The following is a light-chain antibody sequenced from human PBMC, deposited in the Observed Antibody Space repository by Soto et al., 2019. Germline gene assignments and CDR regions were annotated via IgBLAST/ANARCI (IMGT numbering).Light chain of an antibody. J-gene: IGKJ1*01. V-gene: IGKV3-15*01. CDR2: GAS. Sequence: DIVMTQSPATLSVAPGERVTFSCRASQGVSRKLAWYQHKPGQAPRLLISGASTGATGIPARFSGSGSGTEFTLTISSLQSEDCAIYYCQQYNNWPRTFGQGTKVDIK. CDR1: QGVSRK. CDR3: QQYNNWPRT.